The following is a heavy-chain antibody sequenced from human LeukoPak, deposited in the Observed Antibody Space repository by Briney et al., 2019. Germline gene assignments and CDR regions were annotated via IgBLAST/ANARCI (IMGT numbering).Heavy chain of an antibody. Sequence: SETLSLTCTVSGGSFSSGSYYWSWIRQPPGKGLEWIGYIYYSGSTNYNPSLKSRVTISVDTSKNQFSLKLSSVTAADTAVYYCAREIAVAGIVVDYWGQGTLVTVSS. CDR3: AREIAVAGIVVDY. V-gene: IGHV4-61*01. J-gene: IGHJ4*02. CDR2: IYYSGST. CDR1: GGSFSSGSYY. D-gene: IGHD6-19*01.